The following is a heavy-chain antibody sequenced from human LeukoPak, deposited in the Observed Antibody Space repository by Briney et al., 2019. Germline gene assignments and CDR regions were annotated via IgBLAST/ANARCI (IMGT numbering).Heavy chain of an antibody. V-gene: IGHV3-30-3*01. CDR1: GFTFSSYA. CDR3: ARDLSMTTVTTIDY. J-gene: IGHJ4*02. D-gene: IGHD4-11*01. Sequence: GGSLRLSCAASGFTFSSYAMHWVRQAPGKGLEWVAVIPYDGSNKYYADSVEGRFTISRDNSKNTLYLQMNSLRAEDTAVYYCARDLSMTTVTTIDYWGQGTLVTVS. CDR2: IPYDGSNK.